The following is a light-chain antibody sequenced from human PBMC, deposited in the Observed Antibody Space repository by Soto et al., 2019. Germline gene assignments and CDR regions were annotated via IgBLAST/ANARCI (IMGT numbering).Light chain of an antibody. Sequence: ERELSRCPVTLPVSQRERVTLSCRASQSVGPNLVWYQQKFGQAPRLLIYGVSTRATGVPARFSGSGSGTEFTLTISSLQPEDFAVYYCHQYNNWPSWTFGQGTKV. CDR3: HQYNNWPSWT. CDR1: QSVGPN. J-gene: IGKJ1*01. CDR2: GVS. V-gene: IGKV3-15*01.